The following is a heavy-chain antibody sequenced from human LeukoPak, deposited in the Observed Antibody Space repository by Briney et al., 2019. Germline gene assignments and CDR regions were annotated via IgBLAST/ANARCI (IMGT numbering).Heavy chain of an antibody. V-gene: IGHV3-30-3*01. CDR2: ISYDGSNK. D-gene: IGHD3-9*01. J-gene: IGHJ5*02. CDR1: GFTFSSYA. CDR3: ARENILTGYYTGWFDP. Sequence: GGSLRLSCAASGFTFSSYAMHWVRQAPGKGLEWVAVISYDGSNKYYADSVKGRFTISRDNSKSTLYLQMNSLRAEDTAVYYCARENILTGYYTGWFDPWGQGTLVTVSS.